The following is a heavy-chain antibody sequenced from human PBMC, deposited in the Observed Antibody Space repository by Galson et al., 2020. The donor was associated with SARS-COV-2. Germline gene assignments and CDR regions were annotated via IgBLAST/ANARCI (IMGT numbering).Heavy chain of an antibody. D-gene: IGHD3-22*01. CDR3: ARQGVNMIVLVTVPGWYFDL. Sequence: SETLSLTCTVSGYSVSTTNYWGWVRQPPGRGLEWIGSVYPSGTTYYTPSLKRRATISVDTSKNQFSLRLDSVTAADTALYYCARQGVNMIVLVTVPGWYFDLWGRGTLVTVSS. CDR2: VYPSGTT. J-gene: IGHJ2*01. CDR1: GYSVSTTNY. V-gene: IGHV4-38-2*02.